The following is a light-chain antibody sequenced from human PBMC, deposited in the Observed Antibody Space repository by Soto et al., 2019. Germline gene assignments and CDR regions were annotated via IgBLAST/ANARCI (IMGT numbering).Light chain of an antibody. CDR3: QQSYSTPV. CDR2: AAS. Sequence: DIQMTQSPSSLSASVGDRVTITCRASQSISSYLNWYQQKPGXTPXXLIYAASSLQSGVPSRFSGSGSGTDFTLTISSLQPEDSATYDCQQSYSTPVFGQGTRLEI. CDR1: QSISSY. J-gene: IGKJ5*01. V-gene: IGKV1-39*01.